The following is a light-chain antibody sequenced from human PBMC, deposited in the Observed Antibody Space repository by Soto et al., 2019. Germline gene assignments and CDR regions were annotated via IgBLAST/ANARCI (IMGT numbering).Light chain of an antibody. CDR3: QKASLAHVP. V-gene: IGKV1-27*01. J-gene: IGKJ2*01. Sequence: DIQLTQSPSALSASVGDRVTITCRASQGISNHLAWYQQKPGQAPKLLIYAASTLHSGVPSRFSGNGPWTDLSLATASRQPEDDAPHLHQKASLAHVPVGQGLKLDI. CDR2: AAS. CDR1: QGISNH.